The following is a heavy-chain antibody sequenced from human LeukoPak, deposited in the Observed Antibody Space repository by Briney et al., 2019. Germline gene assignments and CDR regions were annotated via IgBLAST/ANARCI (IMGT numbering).Heavy chain of an antibody. CDR3: ARVTMGGYYNY. J-gene: IGHJ4*02. Sequence: PSQTLSLTCSVSGGSISSGSYYWSWIRQPAGKGLEWIGRIYTSGSTNYNPSLKSRVTMSFDASNNQFSLRLSSVTAADTAVYYCARVTMGGYYNYWGQGTLVTVSS. CDR1: GGSISSGSYY. D-gene: IGHD3-22*01. CDR2: IYTSGST. V-gene: IGHV4-61*02.